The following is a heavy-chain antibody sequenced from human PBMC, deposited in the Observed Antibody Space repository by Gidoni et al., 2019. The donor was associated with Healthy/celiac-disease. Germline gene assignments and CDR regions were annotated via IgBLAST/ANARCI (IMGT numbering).Heavy chain of an antibody. D-gene: IGHD3-9*01. J-gene: IGHJ4*02. V-gene: IGHV3-48*01. CDR2: ISSSSSTI. Sequence: EVQLVESGGGLVQPGGSLRLSCSASGFTFSSYSMNWVRQAPGKGLEWVSYISSSSSTIYYADSLKGRFTISRDNAKNSLYLQMNSLRAEDTAVYYCASDILTGYNSGDYWGQGTLVTVSS. CDR1: GFTFSSYS. CDR3: ASDILTGYNSGDY.